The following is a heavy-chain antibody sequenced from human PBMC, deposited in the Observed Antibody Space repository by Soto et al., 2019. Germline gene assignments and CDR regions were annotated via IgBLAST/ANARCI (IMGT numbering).Heavy chain of an antibody. Sequence: PGGSLRLSCAASGFTFSDYYMSWIRQAPGKGLEWVSYISSSSSYTNYADSVKGRFTISRDNAKNSLYLQMNSLRAEDTAVYYCARGPPPYYYDSSGYFDYWGQGTLVTVSS. V-gene: IGHV3-11*05. D-gene: IGHD3-22*01. CDR3: ARGPPPYYYDSSGYFDY. J-gene: IGHJ4*02. CDR2: ISSSSSYT. CDR1: GFTFSDYY.